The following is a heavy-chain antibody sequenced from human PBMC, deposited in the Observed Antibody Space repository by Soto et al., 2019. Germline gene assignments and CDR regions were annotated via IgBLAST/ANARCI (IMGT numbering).Heavy chain of an antibody. CDR2: ISGSGGGT. CDR3: AKDDLEWFGADY. Sequence: EVQLLESGGGLVQPGGSLRLSCAASGFTFSSYAMSWVRQAPGKGLEWVSAISGSGGGTYYADSVKGRFTISRDNSKNTLYLQMNSLRAEDTAVYYCAKDDLEWFGADYWGQGTLVTVSS. CDR1: GFTFSSYA. V-gene: IGHV3-23*01. J-gene: IGHJ4*02. D-gene: IGHD3-10*01.